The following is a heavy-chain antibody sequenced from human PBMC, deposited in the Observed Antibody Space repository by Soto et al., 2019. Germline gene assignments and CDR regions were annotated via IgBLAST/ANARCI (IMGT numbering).Heavy chain of an antibody. Sequence: QVQLVESGGGVVQPGRSLRLSCAASGFTFSSYAMHWVRQAPGKGLEWVAVISYDGSNKYYADSVKGRFTISRDNSKNPLYLQRKSRRAEDTAVYYCERDRQGGYMESWFAPWGQGTLVTVSS. V-gene: IGHV3-30-3*01. D-gene: IGHD5-18*01. J-gene: IGHJ5*02. CDR3: ERDRQGGYMESWFAP. CDR1: GFTFSSYA. CDR2: ISYDGSNK.